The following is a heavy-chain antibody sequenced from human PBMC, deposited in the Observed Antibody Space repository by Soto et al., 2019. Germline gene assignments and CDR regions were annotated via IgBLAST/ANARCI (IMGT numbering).Heavy chain of an antibody. CDR2: IYYSGST. CDR1: GGSFSGYY. Sequence: PSETLSLTCAVYGGSFSGYYWSWIRQPPGKGLEWIGSIYYSGSTYYNPSLKSRVTISVDTSKNQFSLKLSSVTAADTAVYYCATIPATTILTDYWGQGTLVTVSS. V-gene: IGHV4-34*01. J-gene: IGHJ4*02. CDR3: ATIPATTILTDY. D-gene: IGHD2-2*02.